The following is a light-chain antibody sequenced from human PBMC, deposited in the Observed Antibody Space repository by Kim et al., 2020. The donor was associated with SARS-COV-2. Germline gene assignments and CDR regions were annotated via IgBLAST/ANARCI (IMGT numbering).Light chain of an antibody. Sequence: SASVGDRVTSTDQASQTISTFLNWYQQKPGKAPKFLIYGASSLQSGIPSRFSGSGSGTDFTLTITSLQPEDFATYYCQQSYSSPRTFGQGTKLEI. CDR3: QQSYSSPRT. CDR2: GAS. CDR1: QTISTF. J-gene: IGKJ2*01. V-gene: IGKV1-39*01.